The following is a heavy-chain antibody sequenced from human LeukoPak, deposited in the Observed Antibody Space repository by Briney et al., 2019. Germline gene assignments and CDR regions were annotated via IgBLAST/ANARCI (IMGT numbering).Heavy chain of an antibody. CDR1: GGSISSGTYY. CDR2: MYYSGST. CDR3: AREACYYDSSGSFIPNYFDY. V-gene: IGHV4-31*03. J-gene: IGHJ4*02. Sequence: PSETLSLTCTVSGGSISSGTYYWSWIRQHPGKGLEWIGYMYYSGSTYYNPSLKSRVTISVDTSKNQFSLKLSSVTAADTAVYYCAREACYYDSSGSFIPNYFDYWGQGTLVTVSS. D-gene: IGHD3-22*01.